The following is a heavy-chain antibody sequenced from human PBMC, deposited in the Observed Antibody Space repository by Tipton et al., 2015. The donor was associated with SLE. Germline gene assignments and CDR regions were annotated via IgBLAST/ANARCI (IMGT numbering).Heavy chain of an antibody. V-gene: IGHV4-59*11. CDR3: ARANTIFGGGMDV. CDR2: IYASGST. D-gene: IGHD3-3*01. Sequence: TLSLTCTVSDGSISSQYWSWIRQAPGKGLEWIGYIYASGSTSYNPSLKSRVTISVDTSKSELSLRLSSATTTDTALYYCARANTIFGGGMDVWGQGTMVTVSS. J-gene: IGHJ6*02. CDR1: DGSISSQY.